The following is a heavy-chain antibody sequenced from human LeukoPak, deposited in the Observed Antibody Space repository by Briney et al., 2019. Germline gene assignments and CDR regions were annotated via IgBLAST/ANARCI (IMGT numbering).Heavy chain of an antibody. CDR2: ISYDGSNK. D-gene: IGHD6-13*01. CDR1: GFTFSSYG. CDR3: ARDQYTTYSSSDRVPLFGY. J-gene: IGHJ4*02. Sequence: GGSLRLSCAASGFTFSSYGMHWVRQAPGKGLEWVAVISYDGSNKYYADSVKGRFTISRDNSKNTLYLQMNSLRAEDTAVYYCARDQYTTYSSSDRVPLFGYWGQGTLVTVSS. V-gene: IGHV3-30*03.